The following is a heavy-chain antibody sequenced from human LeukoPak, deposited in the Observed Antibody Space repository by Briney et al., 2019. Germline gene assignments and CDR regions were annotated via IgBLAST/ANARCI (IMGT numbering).Heavy chain of an antibody. CDR3: SRGEGDDY. CDR1: GFTFSSYW. V-gene: IGHV3-7*01. CDR2: INGDESEK. J-gene: IGHJ4*02. D-gene: IGHD3-10*01. Sequence: GGSLRLSCAASGFTFSSYWMSWVRRAPGKGLEWVANINGDESEKYYVDSVKARLTISRDNAKNSLYLQMNSLRVDDTAIYYCSRGEGDDYWGQGTLVTVSS.